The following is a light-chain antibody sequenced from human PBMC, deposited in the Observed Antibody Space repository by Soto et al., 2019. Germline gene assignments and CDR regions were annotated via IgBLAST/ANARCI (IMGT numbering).Light chain of an antibody. V-gene: IGLV2-14*01. CDR3: SSYTSSSTLV. J-gene: IGLJ1*01. CDR2: EVS. Sequence: QSALTQPASVSGSPGQSITISCTGTSSDVGGYENVSWYRQHPGKAPKLMIYEVSNRPSGVSDRFSGSKSGNTASLTISGLQGEDEADYYCSSYTSSSTLVFGTGTQLTVL. CDR1: SSDVGGYEN.